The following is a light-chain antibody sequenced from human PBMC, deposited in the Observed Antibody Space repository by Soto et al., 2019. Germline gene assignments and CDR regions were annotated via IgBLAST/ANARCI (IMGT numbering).Light chain of an antibody. CDR3: QQYNNWPRT. J-gene: IGKJ1*01. Sequence: EIVMTQSPATMSGSAGERSPGSCVASQSVSSSLAWYKQTPGQSRRLLIYGASARATGIPDRFSGSGSGAEFTITISSLQAEDFAAYYCQQYNNWPRTVGQGTKVDIK. V-gene: IGKV3-15*01. CDR2: GAS. CDR1: QSVSSS.